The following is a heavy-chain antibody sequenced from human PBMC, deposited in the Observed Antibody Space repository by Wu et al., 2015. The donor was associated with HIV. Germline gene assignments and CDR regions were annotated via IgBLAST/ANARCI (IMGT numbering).Heavy chain of an antibody. CDR1: GYTLTELS. V-gene: IGHV1-24*01. J-gene: IGHJ5*02. CDR3: ATVPSRTKLGSERWFDP. CDR2: FDPEDGET. D-gene: IGHD1-26*01. Sequence: QVQLVQSGAEVKKPGASVKVSCKVSGYTLTELSMHWVRQAPGKGLEWMGGFDPEDGETIYAQKFQGRVTMTEDTSTDTAYMELSSLRSEDTAVYYCATVPSRTKLGSERWFDPGARDPGHRLL.